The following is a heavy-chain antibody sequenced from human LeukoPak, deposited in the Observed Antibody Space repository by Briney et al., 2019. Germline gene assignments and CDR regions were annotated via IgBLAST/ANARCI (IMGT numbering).Heavy chain of an antibody. CDR3: AKGGPRDYYGSGNYFGY. D-gene: IGHD3-10*01. CDR2: ISYDGSNK. V-gene: IGHV3-30*18. Sequence: PGRSLRLSCAASGFTFSSYGMHWVRQAPGKGLEWVAVISYDGSNKYYADSVKGRFTISRDNSKNTLYLQMNSLRAEDTAVYYCAKGGPRDYYGSGNYFGYWGQGTLVTVSS. CDR1: GFTFSSYG. J-gene: IGHJ4*02.